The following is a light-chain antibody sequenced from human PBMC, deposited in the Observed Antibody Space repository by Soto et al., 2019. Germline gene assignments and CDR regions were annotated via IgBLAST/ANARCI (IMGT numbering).Light chain of an antibody. V-gene: IGKV3-11*01. J-gene: IGKJ2*01. CDR1: QSLSSY. CDR2: DAS. Sequence: EIVLTQSPATLSLSPGERATLSCRASQSLSSYLAWYQQKPGQAPRLLIYDASNRATGIPARFSGSGSGTDFTLTISSLEPGDFALYFCQQRAKWPLTFGQGTKLEV. CDR3: QQRAKWPLT.